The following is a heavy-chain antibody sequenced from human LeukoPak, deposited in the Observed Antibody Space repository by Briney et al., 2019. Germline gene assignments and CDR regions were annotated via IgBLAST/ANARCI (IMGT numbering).Heavy chain of an antibody. CDR1: GFTFSSYA. Sequence: GGSLRLSCAASGFTFSSYAMSWVRQAPGKGLEWVSAISGSGASTYYADSVKSRFTVSRDNSKNTLYLQMNSLRAEDTAVYYCAKDFIAVADYMDVWGKGTTVTVSS. V-gene: IGHV3-23*01. CDR2: ISGSGAST. D-gene: IGHD6-19*01. J-gene: IGHJ6*03. CDR3: AKDFIAVADYMDV.